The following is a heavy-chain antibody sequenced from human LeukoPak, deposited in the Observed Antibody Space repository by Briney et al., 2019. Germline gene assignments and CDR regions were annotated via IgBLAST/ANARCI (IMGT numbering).Heavy chain of an antibody. CDR2: ISSSSSYI. V-gene: IGHV3-21*01. Sequence: GGSLRLSCAASGFTFSSYSMNWVRQAPGKGLEWVSSISSSSSYIYYADSVKGRFTISRDNAKNSLYLQMNSLRAEDTAVYYCARGGGQQLGLNDYWGQGTLVTVSS. CDR3: ARGGGQQLGLNDY. CDR1: GFTFSSYS. J-gene: IGHJ4*02. D-gene: IGHD6-13*01.